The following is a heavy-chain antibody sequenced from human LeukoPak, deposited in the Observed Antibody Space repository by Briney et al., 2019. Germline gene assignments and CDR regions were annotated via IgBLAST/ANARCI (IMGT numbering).Heavy chain of an antibody. D-gene: IGHD6-6*01. CDR3: AKGRIAARPKYSPLSSKYYFDY. CDR2: INHSGST. CDR1: GGSISSSSYY. Sequence: SETLSLTCTVSGGSISSSSYYWGWIRQPPGKGLEWIGEINHSGSTNYNPSLKSRVTISVDTSKNQFSLKLSSVTAADTAVYYCAKGRIAARPKYSPLSSKYYFDYWGQGTLVTVSS. V-gene: IGHV4-39*07. J-gene: IGHJ4*02.